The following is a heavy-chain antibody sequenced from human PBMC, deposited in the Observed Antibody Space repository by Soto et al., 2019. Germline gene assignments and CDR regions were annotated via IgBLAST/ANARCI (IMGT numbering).Heavy chain of an antibody. CDR3: ASEKLKGDDAFDI. CDR1: GGSISSSSYY. D-gene: IGHD1-26*01. J-gene: IGHJ3*02. Sequence: QLQLQESGPGLVKPSETLSLTCTVSGGSISSSSYYWGWIRQPPGKGLEWIGSIYYSGSTYYNPSLKSRVTISVDTSKNQFSLKLSSVTAADTAVYYCASEKLKGDDAFDIWGQGTMVTVSS. CDR2: IYYSGST. V-gene: IGHV4-39*01.